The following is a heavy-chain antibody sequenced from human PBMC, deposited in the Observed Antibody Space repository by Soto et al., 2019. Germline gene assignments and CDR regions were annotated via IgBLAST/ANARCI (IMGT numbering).Heavy chain of an antibody. J-gene: IGHJ4*02. CDR3: ARESIIRGYYYDSSGYYFGY. V-gene: IGHV1-2*04. CDR1: GYTFTGYY. D-gene: IGHD3-22*01. Sequence: ASVKVSCKASGYTFTGYYMHWVRQAPGQGLEWMGWINPNSGGTNYAQKFQGWVTMTRDTSISTAYMELGRLRSDDTAVYYCARESIIRGYYYDSSGYYFGYWGQGTLVTVS. CDR2: INPNSGGT.